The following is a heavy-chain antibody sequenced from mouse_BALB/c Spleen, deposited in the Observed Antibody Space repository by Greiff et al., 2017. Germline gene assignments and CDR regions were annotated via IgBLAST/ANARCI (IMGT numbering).Heavy chain of an antibody. CDR3: ARRAMDY. Sequence: EVKLVESGPDLVKPSQSLSLTCTASGYSITSGYSWYWIRQSPGNKLEWMGYIHYSGSTNYNPSLKSRISITRDTSKNQFFLQLNSVTTEDTATYYCARRAMDYWGQGTSVTVSS. CDR2: IHYSGST. CDR1: GYSITSGYS. V-gene: IGHV3-1*02. J-gene: IGHJ4*01.